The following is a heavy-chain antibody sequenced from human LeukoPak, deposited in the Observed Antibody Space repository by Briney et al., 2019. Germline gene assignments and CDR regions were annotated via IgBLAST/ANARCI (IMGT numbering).Heavy chain of an antibody. Sequence: PSETLSLTCTVSGGSISRGDYYWSWIRQPPGKGLEWIGYIYYSGSTYYDPSLKSRVTISVDTSKNQFSLKLSSVTAADTAVYYCARTDIVVVPAGTRYYYGMDVWGQGTTVTVSS. CDR3: ARTDIVVVPAGTRYYYGMDV. CDR2: IYYSGST. D-gene: IGHD2-2*01. CDR1: GGSISRGDYY. V-gene: IGHV4-30-4*01. J-gene: IGHJ6*02.